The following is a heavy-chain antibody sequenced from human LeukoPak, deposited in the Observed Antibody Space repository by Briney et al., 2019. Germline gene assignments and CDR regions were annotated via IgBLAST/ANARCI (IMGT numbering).Heavy chain of an antibody. Sequence: PSETLSLTCTVSGGSIRNDNHYWSWIRQPPGRGLEWVASIYDNENTYYSSSLKSRLTISVDTSENQFSLKLNSVTAADTAVYYCATPRSSGWPHVKTSWGKVTLVTVSS. CDR2: IYDNENT. J-gene: IGHJ5*02. D-gene: IGHD6-25*01. V-gene: IGHV4-39*01. CDR3: ATPRSSGWPHVKTS. CDR1: GGSIRNDNHY.